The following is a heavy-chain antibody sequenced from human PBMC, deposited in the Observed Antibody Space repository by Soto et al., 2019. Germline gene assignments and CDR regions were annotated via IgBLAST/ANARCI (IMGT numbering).Heavy chain of an antibody. CDR1: GYTFTSYG. D-gene: IGHD2-2*01. V-gene: IGHV1-18*01. Sequence: QVQLVQSGAEVKKPGASVKVSCKASGYTFTSYGISCVRQAPGQGLEWMGWISAYNGNTNNAQKLHGRVTMTTDTSTSTAYMELRSLRSDDTAVYYCARFGLWDCSSTSCYFDYWGQGTLVTVSS. J-gene: IGHJ4*02. CDR3: ARFGLWDCSSTSCYFDY. CDR2: ISAYNGNT.